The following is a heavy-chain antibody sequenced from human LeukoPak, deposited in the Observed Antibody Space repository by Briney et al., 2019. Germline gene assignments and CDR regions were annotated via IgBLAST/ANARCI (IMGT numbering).Heavy chain of an antibody. D-gene: IGHD2-21*02. V-gene: IGHV3-53*01. J-gene: IGHJ3*02. Sequence: GGSLRLSCAVSGLTVSSDYVSWVRQPPGKGLEWVSVIKGSDFTYYADSVRGRFTISRDNSKNTLYLQMNSLRAEDTAVYYCARDGSVVVTAYFREGDAFDIWGQGTMVTVSS. CDR1: GLTVSSDY. CDR2: IKGSDFT. CDR3: ARDGSVVVTAYFREGDAFDI.